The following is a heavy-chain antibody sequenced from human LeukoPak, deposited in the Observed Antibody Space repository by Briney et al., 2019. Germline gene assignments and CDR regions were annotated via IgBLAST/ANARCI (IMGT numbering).Heavy chain of an antibody. CDR3: AKDFQQLGPHGDY. CDR1: GFTFGSYA. J-gene: IGHJ4*02. D-gene: IGHD6-13*01. Sequence: PGGSLRLSCAASGFTFGSYAMSWVRQAPGKGLEWVSGITGSGGSTYHADSVKGRFTISRDNSKNTLYLQMNSLRAEDTAVYYCAKDFQQLGPHGDYWGQGTLVTVSS. V-gene: IGHV3-23*01. CDR2: ITGSGGST.